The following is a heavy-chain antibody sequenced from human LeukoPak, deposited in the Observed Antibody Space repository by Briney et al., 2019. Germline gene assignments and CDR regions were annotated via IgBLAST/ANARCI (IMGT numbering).Heavy chain of an antibody. CDR1: GGSISSGGYS. D-gene: IGHD6-19*01. Sequence: SETLSLTCAVSGGSISSGGYSWSWIRQPPGKGLEWIGYIYHSGSTYYNPSLQGRVTISVDRSKNQFSLKLSSVTAADTAVYYCARVGRRSSGWYYFDYWGQGILVTVSS. CDR2: IYHSGST. CDR3: ARVGRRSSGWYYFDY. V-gene: IGHV4-30-2*01. J-gene: IGHJ4*02.